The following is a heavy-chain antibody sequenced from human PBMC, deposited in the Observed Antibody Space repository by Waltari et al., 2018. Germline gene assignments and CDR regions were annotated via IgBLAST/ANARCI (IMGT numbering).Heavy chain of an antibody. CDR3: ARVYSWNYAFDAFDI. CDR1: GGSISSYY. Sequence: QVQLQESGPGLVKPSETLSLTCTVPGGSISSYYWSWIRQPPGKGLEWIGYIYYSGSTNYNPSLKSRVTISVDTSKNQFSLKLSSVTAADTAVYYCARVYSWNYAFDAFDIWGQGTMVTISS. V-gene: IGHV4-59*01. D-gene: IGHD1-7*01. CDR2: IYYSGST. J-gene: IGHJ3*02.